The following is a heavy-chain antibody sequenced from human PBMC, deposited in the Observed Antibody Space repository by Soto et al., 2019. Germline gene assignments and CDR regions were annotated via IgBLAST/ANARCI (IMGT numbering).Heavy chain of an antibody. CDR1: GGSFSSYA. CDR3: ARSGVRAERDGDYDS. D-gene: IGHD4-17*01. Sequence: QVQLVQSGAEVKKPGSSVRVSCKTSGGSFSSYAIGWVRQAPGQGLEWLGGIIPVFETPNYAQKFQHRVTITADESTSTAYMELSSLRSEDTAVYYCARSGVRAERDGDYDSWGQGTLITVSS. J-gene: IGHJ5*01. CDR2: IIPVFETP. V-gene: IGHV1-69*01.